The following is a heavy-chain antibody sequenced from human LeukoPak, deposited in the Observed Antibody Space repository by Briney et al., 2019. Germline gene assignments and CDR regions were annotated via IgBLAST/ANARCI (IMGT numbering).Heavy chain of an antibody. CDR2: FDPEDGET. J-gene: IGHJ6*03. Sequence: EASVKVSCNVSGYTLTELSMHWVRQAPGKRLEWMGGFDPEDGETIYAQKCQGRVTMTDDTSTDTAYMELSSLRSEDTAVYYCARGQWLGSYYYYYYMDVWGKGTTVTVSS. V-gene: IGHV1-24*01. D-gene: IGHD6-19*01. CDR1: GYTLTELS. CDR3: ARGQWLGSYYYYYYMDV.